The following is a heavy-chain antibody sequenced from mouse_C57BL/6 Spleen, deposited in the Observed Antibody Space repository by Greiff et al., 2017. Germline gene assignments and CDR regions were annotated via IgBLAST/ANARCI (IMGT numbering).Heavy chain of an antibody. J-gene: IGHJ4*01. CDR2: ISNLAYSI. D-gene: IGHD2-3*01. CDR1: GFTFSDYG. CDR3: ARHDDGYYDYAMDY. V-gene: IGHV5-15*01. Sequence: EVKVVESGGGLVQPGGSLKLSCAASGFTFSDYGMAWVRQAPRKGPEWVAFISNLAYSIYYADTVTGRFTISRENAKNTLYLEMSSLRSEDTAMYYCARHDDGYYDYAMDYWGQGTSVTVSS.